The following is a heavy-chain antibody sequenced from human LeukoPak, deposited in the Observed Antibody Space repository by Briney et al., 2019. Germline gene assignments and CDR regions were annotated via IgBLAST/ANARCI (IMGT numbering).Heavy chain of an antibody. Sequence: SQTLSLTCTVSGGSISSGGYYWSWIRQHPGKGLEWIGYIYYSGSTYYNPSLKSRVTISVDTSKNQFSLKLSPVTAADTAVYYCARGRDIVATITMPDGPHPFDYWGQGTLVTVSS. CDR1: GGSISSGGYY. V-gene: IGHV4-31*03. CDR2: IYYSGST. CDR3: ARGRDIVATITMPDGPHPFDY. D-gene: IGHD5-12*01. J-gene: IGHJ4*02.